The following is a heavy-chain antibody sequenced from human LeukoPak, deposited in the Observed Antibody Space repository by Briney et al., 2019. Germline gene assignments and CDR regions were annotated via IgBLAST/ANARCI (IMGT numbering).Heavy chain of an antibody. CDR3: ASTGGYSYGYYYYYGMDV. D-gene: IGHD5-18*01. Sequence: ASVKVSCKASGGTFSSYAISWVRQAPGQGLEWMGGIIPIFGTANYAQKFQGRVTITADESTSTAYMELSSLRSEDTAVYYCASTGGYSYGYYYYYGMDVWGQGTLVTVSS. CDR2: IIPIFGTA. J-gene: IGHJ6*02. CDR1: GGTFSSYA. V-gene: IGHV1-69*13.